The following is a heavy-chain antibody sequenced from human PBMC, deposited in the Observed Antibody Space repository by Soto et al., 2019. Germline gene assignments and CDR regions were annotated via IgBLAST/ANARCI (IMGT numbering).Heavy chain of an antibody. CDR2: IYHSGST. V-gene: IGHV4-4*02. J-gene: IGHJ4*02. D-gene: IGHD6-13*01. CDR1: GDSISSSKW. CDR3: ARGERQQQRDY. Sequence: QVQLQESGPGLVKPSGTLSLTCAVSGDSISSSKWWSWVRQPPGKGLEWIGEIYHSGSTNYNPSLKSRVIISVDRSKNQYSLKLSSVTDADTAVYYCARGERQQQRDYWGQGTLVTVSS.